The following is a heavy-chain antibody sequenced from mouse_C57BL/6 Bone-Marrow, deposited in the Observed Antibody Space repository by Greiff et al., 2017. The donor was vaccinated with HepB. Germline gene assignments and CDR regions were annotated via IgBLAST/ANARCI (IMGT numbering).Heavy chain of an antibody. J-gene: IGHJ4*01. CDR1: GYSFTDYN. CDR2: INPNYGTT. CDR3: ARAIYYGCCYAMDY. Sequence: EVQLQESGPELVKPGASVKISCKASGYSFTDYNMNWVKQSNGQSLEWIGVINPNYGTTSYNQKFKGKATLTVDQSSSTAYMQLNSLTSEDSAVYVYARAIYYGCCYAMDYWGQGTSVTVSS. V-gene: IGHV1-39*01. D-gene: IGHD1-1*01.